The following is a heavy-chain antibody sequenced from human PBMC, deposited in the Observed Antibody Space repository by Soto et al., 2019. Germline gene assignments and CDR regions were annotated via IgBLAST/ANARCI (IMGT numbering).Heavy chain of an antibody. CDR2: ISSSSSYT. CDR3: ARVSGGLYYYDSSGPTFDY. CDR1: GFTFSDYY. V-gene: IGHV3-11*06. D-gene: IGHD3-22*01. Sequence: GGSLRLSCAASGFTFSDYYMSWIRQAPGKGLDWVSYISSSSSYTNYADSVKGRFTISRDNAKNSLYLQMNSLRAEDTAVYYCARVSGGLYYYDSSGPTFDYWGQGTLVTVSS. J-gene: IGHJ4*02.